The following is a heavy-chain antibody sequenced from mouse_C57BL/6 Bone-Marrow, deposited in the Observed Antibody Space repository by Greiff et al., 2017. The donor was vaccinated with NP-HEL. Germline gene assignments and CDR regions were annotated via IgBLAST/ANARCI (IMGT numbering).Heavy chain of an antibody. Sequence: QVQLKESGPGLVQPSQSLSITCTVSGFSLTSYGVHWVRQSPGKGLEWLGVIWCGGSTDYNAAFISRLSISKDNYKSQVFFKMNSLQANDTTIYYCAGYDYEFDYWGQGTTLTVSS. D-gene: IGHD2-4*01. CDR1: GFSLTSYG. J-gene: IGHJ2*01. CDR2: IWCGGST. V-gene: IGHV2-2*02. CDR3: AGYDYEFDY.